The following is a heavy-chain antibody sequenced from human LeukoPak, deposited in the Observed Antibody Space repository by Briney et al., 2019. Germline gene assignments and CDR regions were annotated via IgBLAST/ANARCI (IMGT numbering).Heavy chain of an antibody. CDR3: ARDSAGYYDYVWGSYRCFDY. CDR2: ISSSSSTI. Sequence: PGGSLRLSCAASGFTFSSYSMNWVRQAPGKGLEWVSYISSSSSTICYADSVKGRFTISRDNAKNSLYLQMNSLRAEDTAVYYCARDSAGYYDYVWGSYRCFDYWGQGTLVTVSP. D-gene: IGHD3-16*02. CDR1: GFTFSSYS. J-gene: IGHJ4*02. V-gene: IGHV3-48*01.